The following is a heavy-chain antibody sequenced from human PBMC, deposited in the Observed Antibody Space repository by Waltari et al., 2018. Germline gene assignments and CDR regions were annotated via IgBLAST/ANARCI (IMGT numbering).Heavy chain of an antibody. CDR3: ARAVRCSGGSCESHYMDV. CDR2: LHHSGST. D-gene: IGHD2-15*01. Sequence: QVQLQESGPGLVKPSETLSLTCAVSGSSISSGYYWVWIRKPPGKGLEWIGSLHHSGSTDYNPSLRSRVTISVDTSKNQFSLKLSSVTAADTAVHYCARAVRCSGGSCESHYMDVWGKGTTVTVSS. J-gene: IGHJ6*03. V-gene: IGHV4-38-2*01. CDR1: GSSISSGYY.